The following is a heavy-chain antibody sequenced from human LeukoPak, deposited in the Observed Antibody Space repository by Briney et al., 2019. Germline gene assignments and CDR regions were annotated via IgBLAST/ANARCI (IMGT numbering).Heavy chain of an antibody. D-gene: IGHD3-22*01. J-gene: IGHJ4*02. Sequence: GSSVKVSCKASGGTFSSYAISWVRQALGQGLEWMGGIIPIFGTANYAQKFQGRVTITADESTSTAYMELSSLRSEDTAVYYCARGGQAGYDSSGYYLDYWGQGTLVTVSS. CDR2: IIPIFGTA. CDR1: GGTFSSYA. V-gene: IGHV1-69*01. CDR3: ARGGQAGYDSSGYYLDY.